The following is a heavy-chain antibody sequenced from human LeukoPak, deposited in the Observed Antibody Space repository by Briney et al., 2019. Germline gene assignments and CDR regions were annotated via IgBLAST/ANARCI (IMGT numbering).Heavy chain of an antibody. D-gene: IGHD3-22*01. Sequence: SVKVSCKASGGTFSNYAINWVRQAPGQGLDWMGGIIPMFATVNYAQKFQGRVTITTDESTNTAYMELSGLRSEDTAVYYCARNHDNTGYYGAYFDYWGQGTLVTVSS. J-gene: IGHJ4*02. CDR1: GGTFSNYA. CDR3: ARNHDNTGYYGAYFDY. V-gene: IGHV1-69*05. CDR2: IIPMFATV.